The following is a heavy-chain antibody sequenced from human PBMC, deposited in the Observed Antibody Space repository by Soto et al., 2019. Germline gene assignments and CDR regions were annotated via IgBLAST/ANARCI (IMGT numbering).Heavy chain of an antibody. Sequence: QVQLVQSGAEVKKVGSSVKVSCKASGGTFSRYPIAWVRQAPGHGLEWMGQIIPIFGTISHAQNFQGRITITADESTSTAYMELSSLRSDDTAVYYCARPRTVAATKGYDYWGQGTLVTVSP. J-gene: IGHJ4*02. CDR2: IIPIFGTI. V-gene: IGHV1-69*01. CDR1: GGTFSRYP. D-gene: IGHD4-4*01. CDR3: ARPRTVAATKGYDY.